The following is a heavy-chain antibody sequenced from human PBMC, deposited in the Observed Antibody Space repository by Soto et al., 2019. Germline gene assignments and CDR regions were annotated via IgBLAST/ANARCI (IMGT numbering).Heavy chain of an antibody. CDR2: ISYDGSNK. D-gene: IGHD2-2*02. CDR3: ARDLGDCSSTSCYTEGGYYYYYGMDV. CDR1: GFTVSSYA. Sequence: QVQLVESGGGVVQPGRSLRLSCAASGFTVSSYAMHWVRQAPGKGLEWVAVISYDGSNKYYADSVKGRFTISRDNSKNTLYLQMNSLIAEDTAVYYCARDLGDCSSTSCYTEGGYYYYYGMDVWGQGTTVTVSS. V-gene: IGHV3-30-3*01. J-gene: IGHJ6*02.